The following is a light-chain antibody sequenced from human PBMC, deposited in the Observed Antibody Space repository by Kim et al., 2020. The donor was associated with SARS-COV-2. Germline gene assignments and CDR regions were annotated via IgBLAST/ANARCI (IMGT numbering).Light chain of an antibody. CDR1: QSVSSY. Sequence: LTPGERATLSCRASQSVSSYLAWYQQRPGQAPSLLIYDGSNRATGIPARFSGSGSGTDFTLTISSLEPEDFAVYYCQQRSNWPLTFGGGTKVEIK. V-gene: IGKV3-11*01. CDR2: DGS. J-gene: IGKJ4*01. CDR3: QQRSNWPLT.